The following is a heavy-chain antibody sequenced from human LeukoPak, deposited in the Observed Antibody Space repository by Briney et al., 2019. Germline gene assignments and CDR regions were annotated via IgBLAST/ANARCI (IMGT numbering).Heavy chain of an antibody. V-gene: IGHV3-7*04. J-gene: IGHJ4*02. CDR1: GFNFSDSR. Sequence: GGSLRLSCATSGFNFSDSRMTWVRHAPGKGLQWVANINRDGTEKHFLDSVEGRFTISRDNAKKSLYLLMNSLRPQDTAVYFCVRGDWYFESWGQGTLVTVSS. CDR2: INRDGTEK. D-gene: IGHD2-21*01. CDR3: VRGDWYFES.